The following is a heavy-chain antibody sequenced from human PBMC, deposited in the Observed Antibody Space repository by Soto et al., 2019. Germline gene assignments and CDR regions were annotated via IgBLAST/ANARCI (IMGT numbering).Heavy chain of an antibody. D-gene: IGHD3-22*01. CDR3: ARHLDYYDSSGPDAFDI. J-gene: IGHJ3*02. CDR1: GYSFTSYW. CDR2: IDPSDSYT. V-gene: IGHV5-10-1*01. Sequence: RGESLKISCKGSGYSFTSYWISWVRQMPGKGLEWMGRIDPSDSYTNYSPSFQGHVTISADKSISTAYLQWSSLKASDTAMYYCARHLDYYDSSGPDAFDIWGQGTMVTVSS.